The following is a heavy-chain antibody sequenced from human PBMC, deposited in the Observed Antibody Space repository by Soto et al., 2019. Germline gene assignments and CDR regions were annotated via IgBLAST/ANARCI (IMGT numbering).Heavy chain of an antibody. Sequence: GGSLRLSCTASGFTFGDYAMSWFRQAPGKGLEWVGFIRSKAYGGTTEYAASVKGRFTISRDDSKSIAYLQMNSLKTEDTAVYYCTRGNYDFWSGSSIGYWGQGTLVTVSS. V-gene: IGHV3-49*03. CDR2: IRSKAYGGTT. D-gene: IGHD3-3*01. J-gene: IGHJ4*02. CDR3: TRGNYDFWSGSSIGY. CDR1: GFTFGDYA.